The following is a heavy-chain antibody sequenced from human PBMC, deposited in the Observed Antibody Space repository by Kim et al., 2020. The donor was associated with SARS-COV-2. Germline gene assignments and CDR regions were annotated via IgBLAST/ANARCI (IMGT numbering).Heavy chain of an antibody. J-gene: IGHJ6*02. CDR3: ARDWHYGGYYYGMDV. CDR2: INTNTGNP. V-gene: IGHV7-4-1*02. D-gene: IGHD3-10*01. CDR1: GYTFTSYA. Sequence: ASVKVSCKASGYTFTSYALHWVRQAPGQGLEWMGWINTNTGNPTYAQGFTGRFVFSLDTSVSTAYLQISSLKAEDTAVYYCARDWHYGGYYYGMDVWGQGTTVTVSS.